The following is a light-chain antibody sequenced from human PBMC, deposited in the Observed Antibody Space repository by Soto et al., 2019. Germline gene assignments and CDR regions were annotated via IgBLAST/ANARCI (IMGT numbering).Light chain of an antibody. CDR3: QQRSNWPPIT. Sequence: EIVLTQSPGTLSLSPGERATLSCRASQSGRDMYLAWYQQKPGQPPRLLIYGVSSRAYGIPDRFSGSGSGTDFTLTISRLEPEDFAVYYCQQRSNWPPITFGQGTRLEIK. CDR1: QSGRDMY. V-gene: IGKV3D-20*02. J-gene: IGKJ5*01. CDR2: GVS.